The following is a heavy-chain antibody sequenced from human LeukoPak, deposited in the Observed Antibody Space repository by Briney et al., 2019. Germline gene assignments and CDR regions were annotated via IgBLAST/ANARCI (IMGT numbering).Heavy chain of an antibody. CDR1: GFTFSDYY. Sequence: PGGSLRLSCAASGFTFSDYYMSWIRQAPGKGLEWVPYISSSGSTIYYADSVKGRFTISRDNAKNSLYLQMNSLRAEDTAVYYCARVIASGSYYSGVDYWGQGTLVTVSS. D-gene: IGHD1-26*01. CDR2: ISSSGSTI. CDR3: ARVIASGSYYSGVDY. J-gene: IGHJ4*02. V-gene: IGHV3-11*01.